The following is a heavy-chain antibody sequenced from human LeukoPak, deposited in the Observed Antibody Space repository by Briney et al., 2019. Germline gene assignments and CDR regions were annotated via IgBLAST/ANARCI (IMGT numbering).Heavy chain of an antibody. J-gene: IGHJ4*02. Sequence: GGSLRLSCAASGFTFSGFAMTWVRQAPGKGLEWVSGISGSGGSTYYADSVKGRFTMSRDNSKNTLYLQMNSLRAEDTAIYYCAKDMGASAFNMFDYWGQGTLVTVSS. V-gene: IGHV3-23*01. CDR2: ISGSGGST. D-gene: IGHD3-16*01. CDR1: GFTFSGFA. CDR3: AKDMGASAFNMFDY.